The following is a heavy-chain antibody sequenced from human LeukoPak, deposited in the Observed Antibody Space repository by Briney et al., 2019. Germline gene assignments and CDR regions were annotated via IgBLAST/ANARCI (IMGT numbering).Heavy chain of an antibody. D-gene: IGHD2-2*01. J-gene: IGHJ6*02. CDR1: GFTFSSYA. V-gene: IGHV3-23*01. CDR3: AKDRPPPDIVAVPAAMVGGDYYYYYGMDA. Sequence: GGSLRLSCAASGFTFSSYAMSWVRQAPGKGLEWVSAISGSGGSTYYADSVKGRFTISRDNSKNTLYLQMNSLRAEDTAVYYCAKDRPPPDIVAVPAAMVGGDYYYYYGMDAWGQGTTVTVSS. CDR2: ISGSGGST.